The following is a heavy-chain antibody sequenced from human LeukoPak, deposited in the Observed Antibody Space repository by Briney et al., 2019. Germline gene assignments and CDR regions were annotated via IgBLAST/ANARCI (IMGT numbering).Heavy chain of an antibody. CDR3: ARHAVVTALPTNWFDP. D-gene: IGHD2-21*02. CDR2: IYPGDSTT. V-gene: IGHV5-51*01. CDR1: GYSFASYW. J-gene: IGHJ5*02. Sequence: GESLKISCKGSGYSFASYWIGWVRQMPGKGLEWMGIIYPGDSTTRYSPSFQGQVTISADKSISTAYLQWSSLKASGTAMYYCARHAVVTALPTNWFDPWGQGTLVTVSS.